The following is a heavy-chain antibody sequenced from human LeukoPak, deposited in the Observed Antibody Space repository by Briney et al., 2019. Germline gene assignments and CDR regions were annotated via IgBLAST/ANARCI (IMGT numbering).Heavy chain of an antibody. J-gene: IGHJ5*02. D-gene: IGHD2-2*01. CDR2: INPSDGST. CDR1: GYTFTSYY. CDR3: AKDRVAHTSVVPTALLYNWFDP. Sequence: GASVKVSCKASGYTFTSYYMHWVRQAPGQGLEWMGIINPSDGSTNYAQKFQGRVTMTRDTSTNTFYMDLNSLRSEDTAVYYCAKDRVAHTSVVPTALLYNWFDPWGQGTLVTVSS. V-gene: IGHV1-46*01.